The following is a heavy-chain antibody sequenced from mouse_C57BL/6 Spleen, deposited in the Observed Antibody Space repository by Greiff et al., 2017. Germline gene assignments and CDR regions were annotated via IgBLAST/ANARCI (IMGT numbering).Heavy chain of an antibody. CDR2: IDPSGSYT. CDR1: GYTFTSYW. Sequence: QVQLQQPGAELVKPGASVKLSCKASGYTFTSYWMQWVKQRPGQGLEWIGEIDPSGSYTNYNQKFKGKATLTVDTSSSTAYMQLSSLTSEDSAVYYCASGDPDSDDYAMDYWGQGTSVTVSS. V-gene: IGHV1-50*01. CDR3: ASGDPDSDDYAMDY. D-gene: IGHD2-13*01. J-gene: IGHJ4*01.